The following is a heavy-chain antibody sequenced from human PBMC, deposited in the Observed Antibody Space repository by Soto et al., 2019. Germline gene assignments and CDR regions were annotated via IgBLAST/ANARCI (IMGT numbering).Heavy chain of an antibody. CDR3: AKTSRSDIGAQDY. CDR2: IRGSGTST. CDR1: GFSFSSYA. J-gene: IGHJ4*02. Sequence: EVHLLESGGGLVQPGGSLRLSCAASGFSFSSYAMSWVRQAPGKGLEWVSAIRGSGTSTYYADSVKGRFTISRDNSKNTLSLQMNSLRAEDTAVYYCAKTSRSDIGAQDYWGQGTLVTVSS. D-gene: IGHD3-16*01. V-gene: IGHV3-23*01.